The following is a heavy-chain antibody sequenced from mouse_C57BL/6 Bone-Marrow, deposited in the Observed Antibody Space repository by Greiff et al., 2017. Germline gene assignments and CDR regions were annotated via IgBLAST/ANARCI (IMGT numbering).Heavy chain of an antibody. J-gene: IGHJ3*01. D-gene: IGHD1-1*01. CDR2: IDPENGDT. CDR1: GFNIKDDY. CDR3: TTFIYYGSSFFAY. Sequence: EVQLVESGAELVRPGASVKLSCTASGFNIKDDYMHWVKQRPEQGLEWIGWIDPENGDTEYASKFQGKATITADTSSNTAYLQLSSLTSEDTAVYYCTTFIYYGSSFFAYWGQGTLVTVSA. V-gene: IGHV14-4*01.